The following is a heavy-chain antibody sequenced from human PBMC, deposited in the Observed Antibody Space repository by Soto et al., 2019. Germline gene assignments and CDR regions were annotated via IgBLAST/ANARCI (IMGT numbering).Heavy chain of an antibody. CDR2: ISYDGNNK. V-gene: IGHV3-30-3*01. Sequence: QVQLVESGGGVVQPGRSLRLSCAASGFTFSSYAMHWVRQAPGKGLEWVAVISYDGNNKYYADSVKGRFTISRDNSKNTLYLQMSSLRAEDTAVYFCASGRGGEYSSSWHALDYWGQGTLVTVSS. D-gene: IGHD6-13*01. J-gene: IGHJ4*02. CDR1: GFTFSSYA. CDR3: ASGRGGEYSSSWHALDY.